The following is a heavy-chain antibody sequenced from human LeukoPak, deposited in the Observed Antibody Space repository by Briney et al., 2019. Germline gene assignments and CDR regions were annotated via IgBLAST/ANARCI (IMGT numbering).Heavy chain of an antibody. J-gene: IGHJ4*02. CDR2: IIPIFGTA. CDR1: GGTFSSYA. V-gene: IGHV1-69*05. D-gene: IGHD2-8*01. CDR3: ASSSPTNELAY. Sequence: SVKASCKASGGTFSSYAIRWVRQAPGQGLEWMGRIIPIFGTANYAQKFQGRVTITTDESTSTAYMELSSLRSEDTAVYYCASSSPTNELAYWGQGTLVTVSS.